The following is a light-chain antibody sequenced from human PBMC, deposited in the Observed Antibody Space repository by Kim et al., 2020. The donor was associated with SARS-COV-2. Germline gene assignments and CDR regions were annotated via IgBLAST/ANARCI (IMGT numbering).Light chain of an antibody. CDR1: QTVSSNY. Sequence: PAESAPLSCGASQTVSSNYLAWYQQKPGLAPRLLIYDASTRATGIPDRFSGSGSGTDFTLTISRLEPEDFAVYYCQQYGGSPKTFGQGTKVYIK. J-gene: IGKJ1*01. CDR2: DAS. V-gene: IGKV3D-20*01. CDR3: QQYGGSPKT.